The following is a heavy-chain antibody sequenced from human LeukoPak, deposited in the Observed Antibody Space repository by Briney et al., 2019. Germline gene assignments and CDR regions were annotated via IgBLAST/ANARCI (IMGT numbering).Heavy chain of an antibody. D-gene: IGHD3-16*01. CDR1: GFTFTDHP. Sequence: GSLRLSCVASGFTFTDHPVNWVRQAPGKGLEWISYIGGDGIAFYADSVKGRFTASKDDARKSMYLQMNSLRVEDTAVYYCAKDRANWAIDDWGQGTQVTVSS. J-gene: IGHJ4*02. CDR3: AKDRANWAIDD. CDR2: IGGDGIA. V-gene: IGHV3-69-1*01.